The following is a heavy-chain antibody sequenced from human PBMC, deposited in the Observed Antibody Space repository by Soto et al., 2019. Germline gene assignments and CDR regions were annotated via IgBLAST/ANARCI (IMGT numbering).Heavy chain of an antibody. CDR2: ISYDGRNK. CDR3: AREDDFAPGGMDV. CDR1: GFTFSSYA. D-gene: IGHD2-21*02. Sequence: QVQLVESGGGVVQPGRSLRLSCAASGFTFSSYAMHWVRQAPGKGLEWVAVISYDGRNKYYAASVKGRFTISRDNXKNTRYLQMNSLRAEATAVYYCAREDDFAPGGMDVGGQGTTVTVSS. J-gene: IGHJ6*02. V-gene: IGHV3-30-3*01.